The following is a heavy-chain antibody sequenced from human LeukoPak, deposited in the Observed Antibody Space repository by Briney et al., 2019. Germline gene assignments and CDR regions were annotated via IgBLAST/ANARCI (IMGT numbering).Heavy chain of an antibody. D-gene: IGHD3-3*01. J-gene: IGHJ6*02. Sequence: SGRSLRLSCAASGFTFSSYAMHWVRQAPGKGLEWVAVISYDGSNKYYADSVKGRFTISRDNSKNTLYLQMNSLRAEDTAVYYCARDIRGYDFWSGYQPVYGMDVWGQGTTVTVSS. CDR1: GFTFSSYA. CDR2: ISYDGSNK. CDR3: ARDIRGYDFWSGYQPVYGMDV. V-gene: IGHV3-30*04.